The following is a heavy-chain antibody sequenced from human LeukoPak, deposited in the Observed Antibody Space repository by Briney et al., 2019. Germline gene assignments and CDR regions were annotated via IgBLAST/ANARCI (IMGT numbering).Heavy chain of an antibody. D-gene: IGHD4-17*01. J-gene: IGHJ4*02. CDR2: ISGSGGST. Sequence: QTGGSLRLSCAASGFTFSSHAMSWVRQAPGKGLEWVSAISGSGGSTYYADSVKGRFTISRDNSKNTLYLQMNSLRAEDTAVYYCAKEASGLNTVTTPLGYFDYWGQGTLVTVSS. CDR3: AKEASGLNTVTTPLGYFDY. CDR1: GFTFSSHA. V-gene: IGHV3-23*01.